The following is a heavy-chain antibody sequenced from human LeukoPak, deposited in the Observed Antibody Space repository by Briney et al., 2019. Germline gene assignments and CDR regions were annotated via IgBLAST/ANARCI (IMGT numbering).Heavy chain of an antibody. CDR3: ARASTLVPGYDY. D-gene: IGHD3-9*01. V-gene: IGHV1-2*02. CDR1: GYTFTDYY. Sequence: GASVKVSCKASGYTFTDYYMHWVRQAPGQRLEWMGWINPNSGDTNYAQKFQGRVTMTMDTSISTAYMELSRQRSDDTAVYYCARASTLVPGYDYWGQGTLITVSS. J-gene: IGHJ4*02. CDR2: INPNSGDT.